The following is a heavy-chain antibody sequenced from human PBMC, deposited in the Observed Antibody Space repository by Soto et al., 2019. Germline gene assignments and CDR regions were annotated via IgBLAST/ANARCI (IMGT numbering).Heavy chain of an antibody. D-gene: IGHD2-15*01. CDR2: IIPILGIA. CDR3: ATDITVVVVAATPTTVWFDP. V-gene: IGHV1-69*08. J-gene: IGHJ5*02. CDR1: GGTFSSYT. Sequence: QVQLVQSGAEVKKPGSSVKVSCKASGGTFSSYTISWVRQAPGQGLEWMGRIIPILGIANYAQKFQGRVTITADKSTSTAYMELSSLRSEDTTVYYCATDITVVVVAATPTTVWFDPCGQGTMVTVAS.